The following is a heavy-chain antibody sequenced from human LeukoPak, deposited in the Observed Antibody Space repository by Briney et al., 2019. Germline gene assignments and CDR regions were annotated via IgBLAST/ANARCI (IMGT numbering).Heavy chain of an antibody. J-gene: IGHJ4*02. D-gene: IGHD1-26*01. CDR1: GGSISSYY. Sequence: SETLSLTCTVSGGSISSYYWSWIRQPPGKGLEWVGYIYYSGSTNYNPSLKSRVTISVDKSKNHFSLRLSSVTAADAAVYYCARDREVGATGYYFDYWGQGTLVTVSS. V-gene: IGHV4-59*12. CDR2: IYYSGST. CDR3: ARDREVGATGYYFDY.